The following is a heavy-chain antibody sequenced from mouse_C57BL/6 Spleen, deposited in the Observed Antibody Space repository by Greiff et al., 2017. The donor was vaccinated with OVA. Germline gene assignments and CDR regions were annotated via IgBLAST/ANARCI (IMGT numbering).Heavy chain of an antibody. CDR2: IYPRSGNT. J-gene: IGHJ4*01. Sequence: VKLVESGAELARPGASVKLSCKASGYTFTSYGISWVKQRTGQGLEWIGEIYPRSGNTYYNEKFKGKATLTADKSSSTAYMELRSLTSEDSAVYFGATPSSSSRDYWGQGTSVTVSS. CDR3: ATPSSSSRDY. D-gene: IGHD1-1*01. V-gene: IGHV1-81*01. CDR1: GYTFTSYG.